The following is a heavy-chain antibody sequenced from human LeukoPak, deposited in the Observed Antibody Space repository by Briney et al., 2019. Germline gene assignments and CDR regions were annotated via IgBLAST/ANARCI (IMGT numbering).Heavy chain of an antibody. CDR3: VRDGGVSGYDLLDY. J-gene: IGHJ4*02. Sequence: GGSLRLSCAASRFTFSHYWMTWVRQAPGKGLEWVAQINQDGSEEYYMDSVKARFTISRDNAKNSVFLQMNSLRAEDTAVYYCVRDGGVSGYDLLDYWGQGTLVTVSS. D-gene: IGHD5-12*01. V-gene: IGHV3-7*01. CDR1: RFTFSHYW. CDR2: INQDGSEE.